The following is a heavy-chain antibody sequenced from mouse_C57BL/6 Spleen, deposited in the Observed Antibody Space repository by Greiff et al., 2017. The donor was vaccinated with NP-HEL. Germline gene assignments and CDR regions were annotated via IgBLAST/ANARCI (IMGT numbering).Heavy chain of an antibody. D-gene: IGHD2-2*01. CDR3: ARSGYDGGLYFDV. Sequence: VHVKQSVAELVRPGASVKLSCTASGFNIKNTYMHWVKQRPEQGLEWIGRIDPANGNTKYAPKFQGKATITADTSSNTAYLQLSSLTSEDTAIYYCARSGYDGGLYFDVWGTGTTVTVSS. CDR1: GFNIKNTY. V-gene: IGHV14-3*01. J-gene: IGHJ1*03. CDR2: IDPANGNT.